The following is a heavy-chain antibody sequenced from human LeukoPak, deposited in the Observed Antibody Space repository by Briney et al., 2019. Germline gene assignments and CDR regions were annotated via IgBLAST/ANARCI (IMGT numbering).Heavy chain of an antibody. CDR1: GFSFSTYG. J-gene: IGHJ6*04. CDR3: AKGLIEMVGGGRVGVYYYFGMDV. D-gene: IGHD3-10*01. CDR2: ISGTGATT. Sequence: PGGSLRLSCAASGFSFSTYGMSWARQAPGKGLEWVSSISGTGATTYYADSVKGRFTISRDNSENTLYLQLHSLRAEDTAVYYCAKGLIEMVGGGRVGVYYYFGMDVWGKGTTVTVST. V-gene: IGHV3-23*01.